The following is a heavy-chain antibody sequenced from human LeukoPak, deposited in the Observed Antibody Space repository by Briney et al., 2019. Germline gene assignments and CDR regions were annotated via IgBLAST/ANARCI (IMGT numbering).Heavy chain of an antibody. D-gene: IGHD3-22*01. Sequence: GGSLRLSCAASGFTFSSYEMNWVRQAPGKGLGRVSYISSSGSTIYYADSVKGRFTISRDNAKNSLYLQMNSLRAEDTAVYYCARSSVVVIDFDYWGQGTLVTVSS. V-gene: IGHV3-48*03. J-gene: IGHJ4*02. CDR2: ISSSGSTI. CDR3: ARSSVVVIDFDY. CDR1: GFTFSSYE.